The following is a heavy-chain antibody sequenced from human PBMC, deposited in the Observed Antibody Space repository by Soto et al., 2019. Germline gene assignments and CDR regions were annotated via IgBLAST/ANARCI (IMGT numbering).Heavy chain of an antibody. V-gene: IGHV3-23*01. Sequence: EVQLLESGGGLVQTGGSLRLSCSASGFTFSSHDMIWVRQAPGKGLEWGSGVSGGGITSYAGSEKGRFTISRDKSRNTLYLQMNRLRVEDTAVYYCVKGFCGDYWGQGTLVTVSS. CDR2: VSGGGIT. CDR1: GFTFSSHD. CDR3: VKGFCGDY. D-gene: IGHD3-3*01. J-gene: IGHJ4*02.